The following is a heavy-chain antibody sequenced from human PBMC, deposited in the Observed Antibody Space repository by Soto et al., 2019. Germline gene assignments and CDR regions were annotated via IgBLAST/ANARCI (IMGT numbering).Heavy chain of an antibody. J-gene: IGHJ5*02. D-gene: IGHD6-13*01. CDR2: IIPILGIA. V-gene: IGHV1-69*04. CDR1: GGTFSSYA. Sequence: ASVKVSCKASGGTFSSYAISWVRQAPGQGLEWMGRIIPILGIANYAQKFQGRVTITADKSTSTAYMELSSLRSEDTAVYYCARGTFRAAAGTDWFDPWGQGTLVTVSS. CDR3: ARGTFRAAAGTDWFDP.